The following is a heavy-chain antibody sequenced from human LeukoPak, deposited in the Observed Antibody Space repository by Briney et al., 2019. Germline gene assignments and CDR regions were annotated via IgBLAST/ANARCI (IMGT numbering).Heavy chain of an antibody. D-gene: IGHD3-22*01. J-gene: IGHJ4*02. CDR3: ARSTYYYDSSGYYYWDY. Sequence: GGSLRLSCAASGFTFSSYWMSCVRQATGKGLEWVANIKQDGSEKYYVDSVKGRFTISRDNAENSLYLQMNSLRAEDTAVYYCARSTYYYDSSGYYYWDYWGQGTLVTVSS. CDR2: IKQDGSEK. CDR1: GFTFSSYW. V-gene: IGHV3-7*01.